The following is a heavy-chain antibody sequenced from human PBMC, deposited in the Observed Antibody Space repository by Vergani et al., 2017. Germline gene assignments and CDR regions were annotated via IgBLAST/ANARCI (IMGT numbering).Heavy chain of an antibody. CDR3: ARGSSSWSFDY. CDR1: GFTFSDYY. D-gene: IGHD6-13*01. CDR2: ISSSSSYT. J-gene: IGHJ4*02. Sequence: QVQLVESGGGVVQPGRSLRLSCAASGFTFSDYYMSRIRQAPGKGLEWVSYISSSSSYTNYADSVKGRFTISRDNAKNSLYLQMNSLRAEDTAVYYCARGSSSWSFDYWGQGTLVTVSS. V-gene: IGHV3-11*06.